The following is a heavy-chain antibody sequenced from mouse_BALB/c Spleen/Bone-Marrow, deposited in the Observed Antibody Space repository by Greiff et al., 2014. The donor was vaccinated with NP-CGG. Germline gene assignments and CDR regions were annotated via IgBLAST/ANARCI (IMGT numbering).Heavy chain of an antibody. Sequence: EVQGVESGGGLVQPGGSRKLSCAASGFTFSSFGMHWVRQAPEKGLEWVAYISSGSSTIYYGDTVMGRFTISRDNPKNTPFLQMTSLRSEDTATYYCVRSGSSSGYFDYWGQGTTLTVSS. V-gene: IGHV5-17*02. D-gene: IGHD1-1*01. J-gene: IGHJ2*01. CDR2: ISSGSSTI. CDR1: GFTFSSFG. CDR3: VRSGSSSGYFDY.